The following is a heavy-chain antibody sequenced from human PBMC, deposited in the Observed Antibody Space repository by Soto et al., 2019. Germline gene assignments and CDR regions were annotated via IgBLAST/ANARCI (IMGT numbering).Heavy chain of an antibody. D-gene: IGHD6-13*01. V-gene: IGHV6-1*01. Sequence: PSQTLSLTCAISGDSVSSNIAGWNWIRQSPSRGIEWLGRTYYRSKWYNDYALSVTSLITINPDTSKSQFSLRQKSVTHEDTAVYYCAREPKVDSSSWTGYYFDYWGQGTLVTVSS. CDR1: GDSVSSNIAG. J-gene: IGHJ4*02. CDR2: TYYRSKWYN. CDR3: AREPKVDSSSWTGYYFDY.